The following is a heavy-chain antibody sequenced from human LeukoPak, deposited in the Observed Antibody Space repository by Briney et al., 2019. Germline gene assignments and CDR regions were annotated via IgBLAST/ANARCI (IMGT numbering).Heavy chain of an antibody. J-gene: IGHJ4*02. CDR2: IKSKTDGGTT. Sequence: PGGSLRLSCAASGFTFSNAWMSWVRQAPGKGLEWVGRIKSKTDGGTTDYAAPVKGRFTISRDDSKNTLYLQMNSLKTEDTAVYYCTPRGDYVSSPFDYWGQGTLVTIPS. CDR1: GFTFSNAW. D-gene: IGHD4-17*01. CDR3: TPRGDYVSSPFDY. V-gene: IGHV3-15*01.